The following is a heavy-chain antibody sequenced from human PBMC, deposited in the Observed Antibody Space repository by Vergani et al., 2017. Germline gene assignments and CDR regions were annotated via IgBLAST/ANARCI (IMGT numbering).Heavy chain of an antibody. CDR2: IIPILGIA. CDR1: GGTFSSYT. V-gene: IGHV1-69*02. CDR3: ARAASKVVVPAAMYNWFAP. J-gene: IGHJ5*02. D-gene: IGHD2-2*01. Sequence: QFQLVQSGAEVKKPGSSVKVSCKASGGTFSSYTISWVRQAPGQGLEWMGRIIPILGIANYAQQFQGRVTITADKSTSTAYMELSSLRSEDTAVYYCARAASKVVVPAAMYNWFAPWGQGTLVTVSS.